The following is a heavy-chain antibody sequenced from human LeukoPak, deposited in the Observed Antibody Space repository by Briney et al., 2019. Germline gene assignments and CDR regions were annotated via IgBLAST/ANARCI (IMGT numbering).Heavy chain of an antibody. CDR2: IYSGDSDI. CDR3: ARGGRLVGYFDY. CDR1: GYSFTNFW. D-gene: IGHD2-15*01. Sequence: GESLKISCKGSGYSFTNFWIAWVRQMPGKGLEWMGIIYSGDSDIRYSPSFQGQITISADKSISTAYLQWSSLKASDTAMYYCARGGRLVGYFDYWGQGTLVTVSS. J-gene: IGHJ4*02. V-gene: IGHV5-51*01.